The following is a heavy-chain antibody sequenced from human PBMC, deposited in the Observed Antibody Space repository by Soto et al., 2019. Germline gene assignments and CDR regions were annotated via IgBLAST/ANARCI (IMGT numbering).Heavy chain of an antibody. D-gene: IGHD2-15*01. CDR1: GFTFSNYG. CDR2: ISYDGSNK. Sequence: QVQLVESGGDVVQPGRSLRLSCAASGFTFSNYGMNWVRQAPGKGLEWVAVISYDGSNKYYADSVRGRFTISRDNSKNTRYVQMDSLRTEDTAVYYCVNSPGQNCRGGSCHYLFDYWGQGPLVTVSS. CDR3: VNSPGQNCRGGSCHYLFDY. J-gene: IGHJ4*02. V-gene: IGHV3-30*18.